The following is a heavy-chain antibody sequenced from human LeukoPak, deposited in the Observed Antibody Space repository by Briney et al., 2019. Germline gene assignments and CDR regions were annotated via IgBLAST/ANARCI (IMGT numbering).Heavy chain of an antibody. CDR1: GFTFSTYT. CDR2: ISTSGSYI. CDR3: ASRYCTSTNCYAFDI. Sequence: QSGGSLRLSCAASGFTFSTYTMNWVRQAPGKGLEWVSSISTSGSYIYYADSVQGRFTISRDNAENSLFLQMNSLRAEDTAVYYCASRYCTSTNCYAFDIWGQGTMVTVSS. J-gene: IGHJ3*02. D-gene: IGHD2-2*01. V-gene: IGHV3-21*01.